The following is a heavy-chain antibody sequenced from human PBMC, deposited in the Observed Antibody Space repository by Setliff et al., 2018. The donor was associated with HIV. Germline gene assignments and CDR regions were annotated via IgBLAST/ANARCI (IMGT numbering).Heavy chain of an antibody. J-gene: IGHJ5*02. D-gene: IGHD3-22*01. V-gene: IGHV4-30-4*08. CDR3: ASRVYYYDESAILREEGFVP. Sequence: KPSETLSLTCTVSGGSISSGDYYWSWIRQPPGKGLEWIGYIYNSEMINYNPSLKSRVSMSLDTSKNEFSLKLTSVTAADTAVYYCASRVYYYDESAILREEGFVPWGQGTLVTVSS. CDR2: IYNSEMI. CDR1: GGSISSGDYY.